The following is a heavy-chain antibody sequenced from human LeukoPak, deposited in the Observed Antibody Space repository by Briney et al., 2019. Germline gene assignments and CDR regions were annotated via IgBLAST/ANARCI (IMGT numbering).Heavy chain of an antibody. V-gene: IGHV4-59*01. Sequence: SETLSLTCTASGGSISSYYWSWNRQPPGKGLEWVGYISYSGYTNYNPSLLSRVTISVDTSKNQFSLKLSSVTAADTAVYYCARKLSDNWSFDYWGQGTLVTVSS. J-gene: IGHJ4*02. D-gene: IGHD1-1*01. CDR3: ARKLSDNWSFDY. CDR1: GGSISSYY. CDR2: ISYSGYT.